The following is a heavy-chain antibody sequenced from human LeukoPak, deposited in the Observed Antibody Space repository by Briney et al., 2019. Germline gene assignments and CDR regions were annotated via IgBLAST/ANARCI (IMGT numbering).Heavy chain of an antibody. Sequence: SETLSLTCTVSGGSISSYYWSWIRQPPGKRLEWIGYIYYSGSTNYNPSLKSRVTISVDTSKNQFSLKLSSVTAADAAVYYCARGPPTYYYDSSGYWIDYWGQGTLVTVSS. J-gene: IGHJ4*02. CDR2: IYYSGST. CDR3: ARGPPTYYYDSSGYWIDY. V-gene: IGHV4-59*01. CDR1: GGSISSYY. D-gene: IGHD3-22*01.